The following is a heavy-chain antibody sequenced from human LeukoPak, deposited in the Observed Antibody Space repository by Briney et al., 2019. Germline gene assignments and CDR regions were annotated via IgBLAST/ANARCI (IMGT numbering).Heavy chain of an antibody. J-gene: IGHJ5*02. CDR3: ARQYCGGDCYNP. D-gene: IGHD2-21*02. CDR2: INPSTGGT. Sequence: ASVKVSCKASGYTFTTYYMHWVRQAPGQGLQWMGWINPSTGGTKYAENFQGRVTMTRDTSITTAYMELSRLTSDDTGVYYCARQYCGGDCYNPWGQGTLVTVAS. CDR1: GYTFTTYY. V-gene: IGHV1-2*02.